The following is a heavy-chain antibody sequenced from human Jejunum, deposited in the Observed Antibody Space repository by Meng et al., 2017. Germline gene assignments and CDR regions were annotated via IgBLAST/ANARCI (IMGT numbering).Heavy chain of an antibody. V-gene: IGHV3-23*01. Sequence: GESLKISCAASNFTFSSYTMSWVRQPPGKGLEWVSTMSGSGYSIYYADSVKGRFTISRDNSKNTLDLTMSNVRAEDTAIYYCARVIIGAGSRWLDPWGLGTLVTVSS. CDR1: NFTFSSYT. CDR2: MSGSGYSI. J-gene: IGHJ5*02. D-gene: IGHD6-13*01. CDR3: ARVIIGAGSRWLDP.